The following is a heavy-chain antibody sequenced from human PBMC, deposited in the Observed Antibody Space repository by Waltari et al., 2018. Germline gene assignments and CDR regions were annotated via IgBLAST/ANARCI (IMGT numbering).Heavy chain of an antibody. CDR2: INPNSGGT. CDR1: GYTFTGYY. CDR3: ARDLGNYDILTGYYVGRGAPEQTDDY. D-gene: IGHD3-9*01. J-gene: IGHJ4*02. Sequence: QVQLVQSGAEVKKPGASVKVSCKASGYTFTGYYMHWVRQAPGQGLEWMGWINPNSGGTNYAQKFQGRVTMTRDTSISTAYMELSRLRSDDTAVYYCARDLGNYDILTGYYVGRGAPEQTDDYWGQGTLVTVSS. V-gene: IGHV1-2*02.